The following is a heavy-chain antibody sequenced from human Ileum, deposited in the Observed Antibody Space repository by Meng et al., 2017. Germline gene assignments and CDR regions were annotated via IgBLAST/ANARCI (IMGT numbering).Heavy chain of an antibody. V-gene: IGHV3-23*04. CDR3: ATESNFDY. Sequence: LVECGGGLAPHGGFLCLSCADSRFTFNIYSISWVRQSPGKGLEWVSFISPTGDTTYYAESVKGRFTISRDNSKNTLFLQMNSLRAEDTAVYYCATESNFDYWGQGTLVTVSS. J-gene: IGHJ4*01. CDR2: ISPTGDTT. CDR1: RFTFNIYS.